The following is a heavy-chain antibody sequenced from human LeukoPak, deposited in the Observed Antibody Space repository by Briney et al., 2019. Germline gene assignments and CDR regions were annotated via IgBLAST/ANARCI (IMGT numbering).Heavy chain of an antibody. CDR1: GFTLSTYE. Sequence: GGSLRLSCAASGFTLSTYEMTWVRQAPGKGLEWVSYISSSGDTKYYADSVKGRSTISRDNSRNTLYLQMNSLRAEDTAVYFCAKAWSRAFDYWGQGTLVTVSS. CDR3: AKAWSRAFDY. CDR2: ISSSGDTK. V-gene: IGHV3-23*01. D-gene: IGHD1-26*01. J-gene: IGHJ4*02.